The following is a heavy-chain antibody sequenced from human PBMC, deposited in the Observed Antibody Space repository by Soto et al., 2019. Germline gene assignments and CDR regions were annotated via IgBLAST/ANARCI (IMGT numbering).Heavy chain of an antibody. J-gene: IGHJ4*02. CDR3: ARVDTSMVNYFDY. CDR2: THYSGST. D-gene: IGHD5-18*01. Sequence: QVQLQESGPGLVRPSQTLSVTCTVSGGSISSGSYFWTWIRQHPGKGLEWMGYTHYSGSTFYNPSLKRRLTISADTSKNQVSLTLNSVTAADTAVYYCARVDTSMVNYFDYWGQGILVAVSS. CDR1: GGSISSGSYF. V-gene: IGHV4-31*03.